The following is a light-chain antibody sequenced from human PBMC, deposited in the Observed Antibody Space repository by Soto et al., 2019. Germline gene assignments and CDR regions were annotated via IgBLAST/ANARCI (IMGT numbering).Light chain of an antibody. CDR2: EVN. CDR3: SAYSAIDTKV. CDR1: SSDVGAYIY. J-gene: IGLJ1*01. V-gene: IGLV2-14*03. Sequence: QSALAQPASVSGSPGQSITISCGGTSSDVGAYIYVSSYQQFPGKAPKLILYEVNNRPSGVSNRFSGSKSDTTASLTTSGLQPEDEADYYCSAYSAIDTKVFGTGTQVTV.